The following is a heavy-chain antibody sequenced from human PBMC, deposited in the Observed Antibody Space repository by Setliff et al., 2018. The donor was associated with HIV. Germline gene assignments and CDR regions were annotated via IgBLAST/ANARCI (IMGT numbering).Heavy chain of an antibody. CDR2: IAYSGTTMYT. J-gene: IGHJ4*02. D-gene: IGHD6-19*01. V-gene: IGHV4-39*07. Sequence: PSETLSLTCTVSGGSFIGSSFQSTWIRQTPGKGLEWIADIAYSGTTMYTNYNPSLESRVIISEDTSRDQFFLKLTSVTADDTGIYYCARLGTSGWYSYFDYWGQGTPVTVSS. CDR3: ARLGTSGWYSYFDY. CDR1: GGSFIGSSFQ.